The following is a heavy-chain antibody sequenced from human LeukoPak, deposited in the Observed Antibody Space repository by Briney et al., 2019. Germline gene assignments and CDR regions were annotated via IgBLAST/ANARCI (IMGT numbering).Heavy chain of an antibody. CDR2: IFHSGST. D-gene: IGHD5-18*01. CDR1: GGSIFSSNW. CDR3: ARGPRGYSYGGGNWFDP. J-gene: IGHJ5*02. V-gene: IGHV4-4*02. Sequence: SGTLSLTCAVSGGSIFSSNWWSWVRQPPGKGLEWIGQIFHSGSTSYSPSLKSRVTISVDTSKNQFSLKLSSVTAADTAVYYCARGPRGYSYGGGNWFDPWGQGTLVTVSS.